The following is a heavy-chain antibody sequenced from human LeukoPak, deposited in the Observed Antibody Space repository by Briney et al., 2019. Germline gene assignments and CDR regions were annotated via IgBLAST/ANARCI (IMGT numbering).Heavy chain of an antibody. J-gene: IGHJ4*02. V-gene: IGHV4-59*01. CDR2: ISYSRST. D-gene: IGHD2-15*01. CDR1: VDSMSTYF. CDR3: AREVGCSGGTCSPFDY. Sequence: SETLSLTCTVSVDSMSTYFWSWIRQPPGEGVEWIGFISYSRSTNHNPSLKSRVTISLDTPQNQFSLRLSSVTAADTAVYYCAREVGCSGGTCSPFDYWGQGILVTVSS.